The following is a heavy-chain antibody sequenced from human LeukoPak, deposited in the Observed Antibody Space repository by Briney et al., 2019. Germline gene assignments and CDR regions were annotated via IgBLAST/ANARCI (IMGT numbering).Heavy chain of an antibody. D-gene: IGHD4-11*01. J-gene: IGHJ4*02. CDR1: GFALSSNA. CDR2: MGSNI. V-gene: IGHV3-23*01. CDR3: AKDDGLHNFDY. Sequence: GGSLRLSCAASGFALSSNAMSWVRQAPGKGLEWVSAMGSNIYYADSVKGRFTISRDDSKNTLYLQMNSLRLEDTAVYYCAKDDGLHNFDYWGQGTLVTVSS.